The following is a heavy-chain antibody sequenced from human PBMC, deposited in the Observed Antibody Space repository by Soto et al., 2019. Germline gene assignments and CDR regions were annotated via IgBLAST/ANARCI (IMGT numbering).Heavy chain of an antibody. J-gene: IGHJ4*02. Sequence: GGSLRLSCAASGFTFSSYAMSWVRQAPGKGLEWVSAISGSGGSTYYADSVKGRFTISRDNSKNTLYLKMNSRRAEDTAVYYWAIREDYYGSGSSDFDYWGQGTLVTVSS. V-gene: IGHV3-23*01. D-gene: IGHD3-10*01. CDR2: ISGSGGST. CDR3: AIREDYYGSGSSDFDY. CDR1: GFTFSSYA.